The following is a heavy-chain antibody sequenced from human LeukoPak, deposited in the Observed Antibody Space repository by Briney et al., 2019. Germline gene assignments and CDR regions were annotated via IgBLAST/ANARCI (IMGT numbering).Heavy chain of an antibody. CDR1: GFTFTNYA. V-gene: IGHV3-23*01. D-gene: IGHD2-15*01. CDR2: ISDSGGST. CDR3: AKDSGYCSGGSCYSRYYFDY. Sequence: PGGSLRLSCAASGFTFTNYALSWVRQAPGKGLEWVSAISDSGGSTYYADSVKGRFTISRDNSKNTLYLQMHSLRAEDTAVYYCAKDSGYCSGGSCYSRYYFDYWGQGTLVTVSS. J-gene: IGHJ4*02.